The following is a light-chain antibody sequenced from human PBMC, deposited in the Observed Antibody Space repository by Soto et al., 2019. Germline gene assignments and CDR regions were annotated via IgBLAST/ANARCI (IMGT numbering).Light chain of an antibody. CDR3: QQYDNLPS. J-gene: IGKJ3*01. Sequence: DIQMTQSPSSLSASVGDSVTITCQASQDISNYLNWYQQKPSKAPKLLIDDSSNMETGVPSRFSGSRSETDFTFTISSQQPEDIATYYCQQYDNLPSFGHGTKVDIK. CDR2: DSS. CDR1: QDISNY. V-gene: IGKV1-33*01.